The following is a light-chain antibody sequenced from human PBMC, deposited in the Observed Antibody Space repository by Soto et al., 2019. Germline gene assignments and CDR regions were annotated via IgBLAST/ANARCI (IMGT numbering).Light chain of an antibody. CDR3: QQLNSYPPFT. Sequence: IQLTQSPSSLSASVGDRVTITCRASQGISSYLAWYQQKPGKAPKLLIYAASTLQSGVPSSFSGSGSGTDFPLTISSLQPEDFATYYCQQLNSYPPFTFGPGTKVDI. V-gene: IGKV1-9*01. CDR2: AAS. CDR1: QGISSY. J-gene: IGKJ3*01.